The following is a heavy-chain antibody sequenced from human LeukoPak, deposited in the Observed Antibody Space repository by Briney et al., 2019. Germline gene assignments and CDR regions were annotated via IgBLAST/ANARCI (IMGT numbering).Heavy chain of an antibody. D-gene: IGHD5-12*01. Sequence: RASVTVSCKASGYTFTTYYMHWVRQAPGQGLEWMGIINPSGGSTTYAQKFQGRVTMTRDKSTSTVYMELSSLRSDDTAVYYCARDLWWLRYYFDYWGQGTLVTVSS. J-gene: IGHJ4*02. CDR1: GYTFTTYY. CDR3: ARDLWWLRYYFDY. CDR2: INPSGGST. V-gene: IGHV1-46*01.